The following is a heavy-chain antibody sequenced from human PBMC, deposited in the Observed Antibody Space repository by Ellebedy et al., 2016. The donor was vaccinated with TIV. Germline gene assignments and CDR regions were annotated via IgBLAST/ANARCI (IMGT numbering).Heavy chain of an antibody. CDR3: ARDGGRFSSGY. J-gene: IGHJ4*02. Sequence: ASVKVSXKASGYTFTNHYMHWVRQAPGQGLEWMGIIDPSGGITTYAQKFQGRVSMTRDTSTSTDYMELSSLRPEDTAVYHCARDGGRFSSGYWGQGTLVTVSS. D-gene: IGHD1-26*01. CDR1: GYTFTNHY. CDR2: IDPSGGIT. V-gene: IGHV1-46*01.